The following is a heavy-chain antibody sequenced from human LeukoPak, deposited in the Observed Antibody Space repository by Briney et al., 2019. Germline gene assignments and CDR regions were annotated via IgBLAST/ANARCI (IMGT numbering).Heavy chain of an antibody. CDR2: INPNSGGT. V-gene: IGHV1-2*02. J-gene: IGHJ5*02. Sequence: ASVKVSCKASGYTFTGYYMHWVRQAPGQGLEWMGWINPNSGGTNYAQKFQGRVTMTRDTSISTAYMGLSRLRSDDTAVYYCARKVVVVVASWNWFDPWGQGTLVTVSS. CDR1: GYTFTGYY. CDR3: ARKVVVVVASWNWFDP. D-gene: IGHD2-15*01.